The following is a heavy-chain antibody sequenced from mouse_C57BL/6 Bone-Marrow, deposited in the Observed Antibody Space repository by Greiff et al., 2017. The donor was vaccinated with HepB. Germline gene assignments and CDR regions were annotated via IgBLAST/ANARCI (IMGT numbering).Heavy chain of an antibody. CDR3: ARYDYGNSKEVWFAY. D-gene: IGHD1-1*02. V-gene: IGHV7-3*01. CDR2: IRNKANGYTT. CDR1: GFTFTDYY. J-gene: IGHJ3*01. Sequence: EVQRVESGGGLVQPGGSLSLSCAASGFTFTDYYMSWVRQPPGKALEWLGFIRNKANGYTTEYSASVKGRFTISRDNSQSILYLQMNALRAEDSATYYCARYDYGNSKEVWFAYWGQGTLVTVSA.